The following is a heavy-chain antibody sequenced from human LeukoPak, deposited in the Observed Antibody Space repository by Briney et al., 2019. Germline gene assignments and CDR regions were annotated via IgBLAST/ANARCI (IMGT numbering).Heavy chain of an antibody. CDR1: GFTFSSYA. CDR3: AKTASPGIAVAGNDY. CDR2: ISGSGGST. J-gene: IGHJ4*02. Sequence: GGSLRLSCAASGFTFSSYAMSWVRKATGKGLEWVSAISGSGGSTYYADSVKGRFTISRDSSKNTLYLQMNSLRAEDTAVYYCAKTASPGIAVAGNDYWGQGTLVTVSS. V-gene: IGHV3-23*01. D-gene: IGHD6-19*01.